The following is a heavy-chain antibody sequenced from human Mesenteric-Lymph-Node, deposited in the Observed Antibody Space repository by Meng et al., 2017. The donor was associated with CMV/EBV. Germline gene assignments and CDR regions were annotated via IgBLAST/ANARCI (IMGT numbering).Heavy chain of an antibody. J-gene: IGHJ6*02. Sequence: GGSLRLSCAASGFTFRSYGMHWVRQAPGKGLEWVAFIRYDGSNKFYADSVKGRFTISRDNAKNSLYLQMNSLRAEDTAVYYCARVQLPLGLIYYYYGMDVWGQGTTVTVSS. CDR2: IRYDGSNK. CDR1: GFTFRSYG. D-gene: IGHD2-2*01. CDR3: ARVQLPLGLIYYYYGMDV. V-gene: IGHV3-30*02.